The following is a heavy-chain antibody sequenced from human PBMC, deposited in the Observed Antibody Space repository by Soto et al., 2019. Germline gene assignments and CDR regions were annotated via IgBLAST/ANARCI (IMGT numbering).Heavy chain of an antibody. CDR2: IHPSGGGS. Sequence: GPSVKVSFKPSGYTLNTYYLHWVRQAPGQGLEWMGIIHPSGGGSTYAQKFLGRVTMTRDTSTSTVFMELSSLGSADTAVYYCARGGHIAVVTASFDYWGQGTLVTVSS. CDR3: ARGGHIAVVTASFDY. D-gene: IGHD2-21*02. CDR1: GYTLNTYY. J-gene: IGHJ4*02. V-gene: IGHV1-46*02.